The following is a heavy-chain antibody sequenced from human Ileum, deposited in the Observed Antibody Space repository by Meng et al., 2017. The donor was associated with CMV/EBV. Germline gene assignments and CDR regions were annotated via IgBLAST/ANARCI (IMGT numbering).Heavy chain of an antibody. Sequence: SETLSLTCTVSGGSINASYWNWIRQSPAKGLEWIGYVSHTGDTNYNPSLRTRVTISLDTSLSQSSLIVSSLTAADSAVYFCASDTGGSWYSDWGPGTLVTVSS. CDR3: ASDTGGSWYSD. D-gene: IGHD6-13*01. CDR1: GGSINASY. V-gene: IGHV4-59*01. CDR2: VSHTGDT. J-gene: IGHJ4*02.